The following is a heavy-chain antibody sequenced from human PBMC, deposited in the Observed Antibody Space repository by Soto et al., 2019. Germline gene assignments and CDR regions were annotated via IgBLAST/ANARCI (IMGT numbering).Heavy chain of an antibody. D-gene: IGHD4-17*01. Sequence: EVQLVESGGGLVQPGGSLKLSCAASGFTFSGSAMHWVRQTSGKGLEWVGRIRTKANDYATVYSASGKGRFTISRDDSKNTAYLQMSSLRPEDTALYYCTQTVTLRGFDYWGQGTLVTVSS. CDR1: GFTFSGSA. J-gene: IGHJ4*02. CDR3: TQTVTLRGFDY. V-gene: IGHV3-73*02. CDR2: IRTKANDYAT.